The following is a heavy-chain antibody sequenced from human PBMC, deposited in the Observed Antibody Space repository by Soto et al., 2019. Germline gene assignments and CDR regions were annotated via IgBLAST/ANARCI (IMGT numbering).Heavy chain of an antibody. CDR3: ARRGGYGSSWFDP. CDR1: GDSMISGTNY. CDR2: VFYTGDT. J-gene: IGHJ5*02. Sequence: SSETLSLTCTVSGDSMISGTNYWGWIRQPPGKGLEWIGCVFYTGDTYYNPSLTSRVTISVDTAKNQFSLRLTSVTAADTAVYYCARRGGYGSSWFDPWGQGTLVTVSS. V-gene: IGHV4-39*01. D-gene: IGHD6-25*01.